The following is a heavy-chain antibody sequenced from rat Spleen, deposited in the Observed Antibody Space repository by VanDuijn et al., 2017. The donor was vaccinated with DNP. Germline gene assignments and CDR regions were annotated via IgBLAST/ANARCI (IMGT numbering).Heavy chain of an antibody. CDR2: ISPSGDST. Sequence: EVQVVESGGGLVQPGRSLKLSCAASGFTFSDYNMTWVRQAPTKGLEWVASISPSGDSTYYRYSVKGRFTVSRDNAKSSLYLQMDSLRSEDTATYYCTKRGATGLTSYYFDYWGQGVMVTVSS. J-gene: IGHJ2*01. CDR1: GFTFSDYN. D-gene: IGHD1-9*01. V-gene: IGHV5S23*01. CDR3: TKRGATGLTSYYFDY.